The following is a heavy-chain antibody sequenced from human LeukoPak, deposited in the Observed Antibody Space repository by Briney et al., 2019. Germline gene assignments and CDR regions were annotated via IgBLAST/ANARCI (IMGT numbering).Heavy chain of an antibody. D-gene: IGHD3-16*01. Sequence: GGSLRLSCVASGFTFSSYSMNWVRQAPGKGLEWVSYISGSSGTIYYADSVKGRFTISRGNAKNSLYLQMLSLRAEDTAVYYCARRSEFGVLYYMDIWGKGTTVTVSS. CDR1: GFTFSSYS. J-gene: IGHJ6*03. CDR3: ARRSEFGVLYYMDI. V-gene: IGHV3-48*01. CDR2: ISGSSGTI.